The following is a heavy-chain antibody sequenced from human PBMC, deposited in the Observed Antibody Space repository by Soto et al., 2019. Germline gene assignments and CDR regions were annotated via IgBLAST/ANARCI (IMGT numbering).Heavy chain of an antibody. CDR3: ARRYGSAFDF. V-gene: IGHV4-59*01. Sequence: QVQLQESGPGLVKPSETLSLTCTVSGGSISSYYWSWIRQPPGKGLEWIGYIYYSGSTNYIPSLKSRFTISVDTSKNQFSLKLTSVTAADTAVYYCARRYGSAFDFWGQGTMVTVSS. CDR2: IYYSGST. J-gene: IGHJ3*01. D-gene: IGHD3-10*01. CDR1: GGSISSYY.